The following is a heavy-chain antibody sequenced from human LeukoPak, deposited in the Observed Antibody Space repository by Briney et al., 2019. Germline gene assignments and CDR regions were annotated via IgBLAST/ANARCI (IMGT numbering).Heavy chain of an antibody. CDR3: ARVQMVRGVND. Sequence: PSETLSLTCAVYGGSFSGYYWSWIRQPPGKGLEWIGEINHSGSTNYNPSLKSRVTISVDTSKNQFSLKLSSVTAADTAVYYCARVQMVRGVNDWGQGTLVTVSS. CDR1: GGSFSGYY. V-gene: IGHV4-34*01. D-gene: IGHD3-10*01. CDR2: INHSGST. J-gene: IGHJ4*02.